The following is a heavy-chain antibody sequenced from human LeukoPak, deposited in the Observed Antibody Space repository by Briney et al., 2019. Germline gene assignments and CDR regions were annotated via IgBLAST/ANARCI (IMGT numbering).Heavy chain of an antibody. D-gene: IGHD1-1*01. CDR3: ARDRGAGNDDVFDY. J-gene: IGHJ4*02. Sequence: SVKLSRKVSGYTFFIYAISCVPDAPGQGLERMGWITGYNGNTPYTQKLQVRVTLTTDTSTSSAHLGLRSLRSGDTPVYHCARDRGAGNDDVFDYWGQGTLVTVSS. CDR1: GYTFFIYA. CDR2: ITGYNGNT. V-gene: IGHV1-18*01.